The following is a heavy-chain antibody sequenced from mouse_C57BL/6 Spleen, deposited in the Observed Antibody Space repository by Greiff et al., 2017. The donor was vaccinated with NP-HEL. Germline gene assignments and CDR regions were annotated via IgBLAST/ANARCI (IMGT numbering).Heavy chain of an antibody. CDR3: AREGTDYFDY. Sequence: VQLQQSGPELVKPGASVKISCKASGYSFTGYYMNWVKQSPEKSLEWIGEINPSTGGTTYNQKFKAKATLTVDKSSSTAYMQLKSLTSEDSAVYYCAREGTDYFDYWGQGTTLTVSS. CDR1: GYSFTGYY. J-gene: IGHJ2*01. D-gene: IGHD4-1*01. CDR2: INPSTGGT. V-gene: IGHV1-42*01.